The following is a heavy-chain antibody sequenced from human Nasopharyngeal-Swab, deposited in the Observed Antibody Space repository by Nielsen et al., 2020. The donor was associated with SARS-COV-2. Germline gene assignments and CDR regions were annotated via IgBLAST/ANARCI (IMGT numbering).Heavy chain of an antibody. CDR1: GFTFSDYY. V-gene: IGHV3-11*01. CDR2: ISSSGSTI. CDR3: ANHLPGTYYFDY. D-gene: IGHD3-10*01. J-gene: IGHJ4*02. Sequence: GGSLRLSCAASGFTFSDYYMSWIRQAPGKGLEWVSYISSSGSTIYYADSVKGRFTISRDNAKNSLYLQMNSLRAENTAVYYCANHLPGTYYFDYWGQGTLVTVSS.